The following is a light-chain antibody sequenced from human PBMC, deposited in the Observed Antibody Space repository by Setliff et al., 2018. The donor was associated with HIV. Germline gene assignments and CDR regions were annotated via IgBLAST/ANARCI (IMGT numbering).Light chain of an antibody. CDR1: SSDIGLYNF. CDR2: EVN. J-gene: IGLJ1*01. CDR3: SSYTIETSYV. Sequence: QSALTQPASVSGSPGQSITISCTGSSSDIGLYNFVSWYQQHPGKAPKLIIYEVNNRPSGVSSRFSGSKSGNTASLTISGLQAEDEADYYCSSYTIETSYVFGTGTKVT. V-gene: IGLV2-14*01.